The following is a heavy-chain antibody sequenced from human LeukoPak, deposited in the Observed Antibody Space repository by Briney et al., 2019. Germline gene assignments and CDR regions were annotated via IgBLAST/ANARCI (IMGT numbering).Heavy chain of an antibody. V-gene: IGHV3-53*01. CDR3: AREGGYAFDY. CDR1: GFTVSRNY. CDR2: IYRGSST. J-gene: IGHJ4*02. Sequence: GGSLRLSCAVSGFTVSRNYMGWVRQAPGKGLEWVSLIYRGSSTDYADSAKSRFTISRDNSKNTVYLQMNSLRPEDTAMYYCAREGGYAFDYWGQGTLVTVSS. D-gene: IGHD5-12*01.